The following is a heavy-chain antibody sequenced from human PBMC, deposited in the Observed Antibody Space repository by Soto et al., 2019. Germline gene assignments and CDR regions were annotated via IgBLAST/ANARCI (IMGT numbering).Heavy chain of an antibody. CDR1: GFTFSSYW. J-gene: IGHJ4*02. V-gene: IGHV3-7*03. Sequence: GGSLRLSCAASGFTFSSYWMIWVRQAPAKGLEWVGNIRQDGSEKHYVDSVKGRFTISRDNAKNSLYLQMSSLRADDTAVYYCAGGGCSSTTCHRGDYWGQGTLVTVSS. CDR3: AGGGCSSTTCHRGDY. CDR2: IRQDGSEK. D-gene: IGHD2-2*01.